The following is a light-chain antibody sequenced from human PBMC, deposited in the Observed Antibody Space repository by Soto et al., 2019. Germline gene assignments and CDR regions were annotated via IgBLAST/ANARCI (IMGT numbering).Light chain of an antibody. CDR3: QKYNSYSRT. CDR2: DAS. J-gene: IGKJ1*01. CDR1: QSISSW. V-gene: IGKV1-5*01. Sequence: DLQMTQSPSTLSSSVGDRVTITCRASQSISSWLAWYQQKPGKAPKLLIYDASSLESGVPSRFSGSGSGTEFTLTISSLQPDDFATYYCQKYNSYSRTFGQGTKVDIK.